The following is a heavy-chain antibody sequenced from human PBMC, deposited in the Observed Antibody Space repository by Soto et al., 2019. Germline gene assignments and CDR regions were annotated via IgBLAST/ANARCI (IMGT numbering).Heavy chain of an antibody. V-gene: IGHV4-34*01. J-gene: IGHJ6*02. Sequence: SETLSLTCAVYGGSFSGYYWSWIRQPPGKGLEWIGEINHSGSTNYNPSLKSRVTISVDTSKNQFSLKLSSVTAADTAVYYCARGRCPEYSSPFRHNYYYYYGMDVWGQGTRVTVSS. D-gene: IGHD6-6*01. CDR2: INHSGST. CDR3: ARGRCPEYSSPFRHNYYYYYGMDV. CDR1: GGSFSGYY.